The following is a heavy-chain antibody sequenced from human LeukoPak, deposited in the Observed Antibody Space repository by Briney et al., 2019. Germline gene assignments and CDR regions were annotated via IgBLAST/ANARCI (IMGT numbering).Heavy chain of an antibody. J-gene: IGHJ4*02. D-gene: IGHD1-26*01. Sequence: GGSLRLSCVTSGFTFSGYWMHWVRQGPEKGLELVSRIDNDGHGIIYADSVKGRFTISRDNAKNSLYLQMNSLRAEDTAVYYCARQIWDSESDYWGQGTLVTVSS. CDR1: GFTFSGYW. CDR3: ARQIWDSESDY. CDR2: IDNDGHGI. V-gene: IGHV3-74*01.